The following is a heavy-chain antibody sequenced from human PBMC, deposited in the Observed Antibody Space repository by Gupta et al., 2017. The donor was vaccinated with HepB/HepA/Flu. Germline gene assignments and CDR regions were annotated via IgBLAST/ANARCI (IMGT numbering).Heavy chain of an antibody. CDR3: ARQGIAVAGTYYYGMDV. Sequence: QLQLQESGPGLVKPSETLSLTCPVSGGSISSSSYYWGWIRQPPGKGLEWIGSIYYSGSTYYNPSLKSRVTISVDTSKNQFSLKLSSVTAADTAVYYCARQGIAVAGTYYYGMDVWGQGTTVTVSS. CDR1: GGSISSSSYY. V-gene: IGHV4-39*01. CDR2: IYYSGST. D-gene: IGHD6-19*01. J-gene: IGHJ6*02.